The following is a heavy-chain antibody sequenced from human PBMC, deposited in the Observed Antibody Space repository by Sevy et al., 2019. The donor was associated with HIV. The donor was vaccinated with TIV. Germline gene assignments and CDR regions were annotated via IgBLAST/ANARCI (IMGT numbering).Heavy chain of an antibody. J-gene: IGHJ6*02. CDR1: GFTFSNAW. D-gene: IGHD2-8*02. V-gene: IGHV3-15*01. CDR2: IKSKPDGGTT. Sequence: GGSLRLSCAASGFTFSNAWMSWVRQAPGKGLEWVGRIKSKPDGGTTDYAAPVKGRFTISRDDSKNTLYLQMNSLKTEDTAVYYCITDPIIVLVVTDGMDVWGQGTTVTVSS. CDR3: ITDPIIVLVVTDGMDV.